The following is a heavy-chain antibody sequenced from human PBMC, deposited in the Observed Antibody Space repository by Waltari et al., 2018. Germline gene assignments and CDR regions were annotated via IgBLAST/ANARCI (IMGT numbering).Heavy chain of an antibody. J-gene: IGHJ4*02. D-gene: IGHD6-13*01. CDR2: IRSKANSYAT. Sequence: EVPLVEYGGGLVQPGGSLKLSCAASGFTFRGSAIQLVRQASGKGLEGVGRIRSKANSYATAYAASVKGRFTISRDDSKNTAYLQMNSLKTEDTAVYYCTRLLAAAGTYWGQGTLVTVSS. CDR1: GFTFRGSA. V-gene: IGHV3-73*01. CDR3: TRLLAAAGTY.